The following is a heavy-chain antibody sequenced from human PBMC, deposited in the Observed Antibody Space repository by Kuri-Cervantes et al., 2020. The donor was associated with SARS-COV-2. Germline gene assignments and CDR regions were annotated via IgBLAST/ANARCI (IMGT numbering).Heavy chain of an antibody. CDR3: ARQGEADIAAPLRWFDY. CDR2: ISSSSSYI. CDR1: GFTFSSYG. V-gene: IGHV3-21*01. D-gene: IGHD6-6*01. Sequence: GESLKISCAASGFTFSSYGMHWVRQAPGKGLEWVSSISSSSSYIYYADSVKGRFTISRDNAKNSLYLQMNSLRAEDTAVYYCARQGEADIAAPLRWFDYWGQGTLVTVSS. J-gene: IGHJ4*02.